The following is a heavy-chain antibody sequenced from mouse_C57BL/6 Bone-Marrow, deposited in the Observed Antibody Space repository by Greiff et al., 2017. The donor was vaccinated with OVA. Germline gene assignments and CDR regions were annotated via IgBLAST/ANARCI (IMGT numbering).Heavy chain of an antibody. J-gene: IGHJ2*01. CDR2: ISDGGSYT. D-gene: IGHD1-1*01. CDR3: ARSLNYDSSSYGY. Sequence: EVKLVESGGGLVKPGGSLKLSCAASGFTFSSYAMSWVRQTPEKRLEWVATISDGGSYTYYPDNVKGRFTISRDNAKNNLYLQMSHLRSEDTAMYDCARSLNYDSSSYGYWGQGTTLTVSS. CDR1: GFTFSSYA. V-gene: IGHV5-4*03.